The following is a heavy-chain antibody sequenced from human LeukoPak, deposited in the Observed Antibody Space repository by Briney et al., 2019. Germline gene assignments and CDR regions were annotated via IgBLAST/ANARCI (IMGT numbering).Heavy chain of an antibody. J-gene: IGHJ3*02. Sequence: GGSLRLSCAASGSIFSDYIMDWVRQAPGKGLEWVGRIRTRSNSSTTEYAASVKGRFTISRDASKNSMYLHMNSLKTDDTAVYHCSRDGGEGGNSAFDIWGQGTMVTVSS. CDR3: SRDGGEGGNSAFDI. CDR2: IRTRSNSSTT. V-gene: IGHV3-72*01. CDR1: GSIFSDYI. D-gene: IGHD4-23*01.